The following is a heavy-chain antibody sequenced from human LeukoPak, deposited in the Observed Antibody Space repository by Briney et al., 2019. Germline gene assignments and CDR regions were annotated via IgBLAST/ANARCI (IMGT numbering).Heavy chain of an antibody. CDR2: ISAYNGNT. D-gene: IGHD6-19*01. Sequence: ASVKVSCKASGYTFTSYGIIWVRQAPGQGLEWMGWISAYNGNTNYAQKLQGRVTMTTDTSTSTAYMELRSLRSDDTAVYYCARPTYSSGRYYYGMDVWGQGTTVTVSS. J-gene: IGHJ6*02. CDR3: ARPTYSSGRYYYGMDV. CDR1: GYTFTSYG. V-gene: IGHV1-18*01.